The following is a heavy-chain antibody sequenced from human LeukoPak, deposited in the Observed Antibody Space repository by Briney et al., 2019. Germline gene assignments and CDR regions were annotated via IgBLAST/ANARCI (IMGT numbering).Heavy chain of an antibody. D-gene: IGHD5-18*01. CDR2: IYSGGST. Sequence: GGSLRLSCAASGFTVSSNYMSWVRQAPGKGLEWVSVIYSGGSTYYADSVKGRFTISRDNSKNTLYLQMNSLRAEDTAVYYCARDPGLYSYGSDYWGQGTLVTVSS. V-gene: IGHV3-53*01. CDR1: GFTVSSNY. J-gene: IGHJ4*02. CDR3: ARDPGLYSYGSDY.